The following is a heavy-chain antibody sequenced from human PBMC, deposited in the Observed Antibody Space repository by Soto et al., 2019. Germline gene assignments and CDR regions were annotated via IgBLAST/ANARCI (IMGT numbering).Heavy chain of an antibody. J-gene: IGHJ4*02. CDR2: ISGSGGTT. CDR3: AKGYGPGSYDN. V-gene: IGHV3-23*01. CDR1: GFTFSSYA. D-gene: IGHD3-10*01. Sequence: GGSLRLSCAASGFTFSSYAMSWVRQAPGKGLEWVSAISGSGGTTYYAASVKGRFTISRDSSKNTLYLQLNSLRAEDTAVYSSAKGYGPGSYDNWRQGTLVTVSS.